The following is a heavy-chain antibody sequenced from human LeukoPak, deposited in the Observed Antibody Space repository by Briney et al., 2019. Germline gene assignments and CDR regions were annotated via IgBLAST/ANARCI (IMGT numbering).Heavy chain of an antibody. CDR2: INTYIGNT. Sequence: ASVKVSCKASGYTFNSYGITWVRQAPGQGLEWMGWINTYIGNTNYAQKIQGRVTMTTDTSTSTVYMELRSLRSDDTAMYYCARDQYYDSKGWFDPWGQGTLVTVSS. CDR1: GYTFNSYG. V-gene: IGHV1-18*01. CDR3: ARDQYYDSKGWFDP. D-gene: IGHD3-22*01. J-gene: IGHJ5*02.